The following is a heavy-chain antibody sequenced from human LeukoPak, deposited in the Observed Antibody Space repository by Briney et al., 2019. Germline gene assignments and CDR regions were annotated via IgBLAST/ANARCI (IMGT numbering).Heavy chain of an antibody. D-gene: IGHD3-10*01. CDR3: ARADFPRQPTMAFYYYYYMDV. CDR1: GYSISSGYY. Sequence: SETLSLTCTVSGYSISSGYYWGWIRQPPGKGLEWIGSIYHSGSTYYNPSLKSRVTISVDTSKNQFSLKLSSVTAADTAVYYCARADFPRQPTMAFYYYYYMDVWGKGTTVTVSS. V-gene: IGHV4-38-2*02. CDR2: IYHSGST. J-gene: IGHJ6*03.